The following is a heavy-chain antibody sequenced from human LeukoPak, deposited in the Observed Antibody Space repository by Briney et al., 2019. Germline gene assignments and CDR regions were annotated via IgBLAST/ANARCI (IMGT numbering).Heavy chain of an antibody. J-gene: IGHJ4*02. D-gene: IGHD1-26*01. V-gene: IGHV3-48*01. CDR3: ARDRRNTGSFFDF. Sequence: GGSLRLSCAASGFTFSGYGMNWVRQAPGKGLEWVSYITSSSSNIYYAHSVKGRFTISRDNAKNSLYLQMNSLRAEDTAVYYCARDRRNTGSFFDFWGQGTLVTVSS. CDR1: GFTFSGYG. CDR2: ITSSSSNI.